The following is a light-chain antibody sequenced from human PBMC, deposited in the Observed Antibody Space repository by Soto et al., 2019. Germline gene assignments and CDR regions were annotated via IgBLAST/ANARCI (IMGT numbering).Light chain of an antibody. J-gene: IGKJ4*01. CDR3: QQYNNWPPLT. CDR1: QSISRS. CDR2: DVS. V-gene: IGKV1-5*01. Sequence: DIQMTQSPSTLSASVGDRVTITCRASQSISRSLAWYQQKPGKAPNLLIYDVSSLESGVPSRFSGSGFGTEFTLPISSLQPDYFATYYCQQYNNWPPLTFGGGTKVEIK.